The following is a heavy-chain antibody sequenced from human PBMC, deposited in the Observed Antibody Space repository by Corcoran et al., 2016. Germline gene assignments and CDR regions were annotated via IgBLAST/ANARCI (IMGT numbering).Heavy chain of an antibody. CDR2: IYPGDSDT. D-gene: IGHD3-10*01. CDR1: GYSFTSYW. V-gene: IGHV5-51*01. J-gene: IGHJ6*02. CDR3: ARQDGLGSLNFYYYYGMDV. Sequence: EVQLVQSGAEVKKPGESLKISCKGSGYSFTSYWIGWVRQMPGKGLEWMGLIYPGDSDTRYSPSFQGQVTISADKSISTAYLQWSSLKASDTALYYCARQDGLGSLNFYYYYGMDVWGQGTTVTVSS.